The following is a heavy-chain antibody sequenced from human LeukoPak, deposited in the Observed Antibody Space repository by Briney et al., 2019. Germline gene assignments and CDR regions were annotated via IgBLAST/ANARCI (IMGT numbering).Heavy chain of an antibody. CDR2: ISAYNGNT. Sequence: GSVKVSCKASGYTFTSYGISWVRQAPGQGLEWMGWISAYNGNTNYAQKLQGRVTMTTDTSTSTAYMELRSLRSDDTAVYYCARVPNSSSWYLGDYWGQGTLVTVSS. V-gene: IGHV1-18*01. CDR3: ARVPNSSSWYLGDY. CDR1: GYTFTSYG. D-gene: IGHD6-13*01. J-gene: IGHJ4*02.